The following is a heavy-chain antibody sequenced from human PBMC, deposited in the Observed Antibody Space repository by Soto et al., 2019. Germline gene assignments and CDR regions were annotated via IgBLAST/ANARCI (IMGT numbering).Heavy chain of an antibody. CDR2: ISSSSSTI. D-gene: IGHD3-22*01. Sequence: EVQLVESGGGLVQPGGSLRLSCAASGFTFSSYSMNWVRQAPGKGLEWVSYISSSSSTIYYADSVKGRFTISRDNAKNSLYLQMNSLRDEDTAVYYCAGSGDAYDSSGYYYWGQGTLVTVSS. V-gene: IGHV3-48*02. CDR1: GFTFSSYS. CDR3: AGSGDAYDSSGYYY. J-gene: IGHJ4*02.